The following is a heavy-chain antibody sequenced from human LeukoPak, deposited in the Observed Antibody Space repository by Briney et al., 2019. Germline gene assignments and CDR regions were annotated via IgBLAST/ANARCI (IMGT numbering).Heavy chain of an antibody. V-gene: IGHV3-48*01. D-gene: IGHD3-10*01. CDR2: IRSSGNIM. Sequence: LPGGSLRLSCAASGFTFSSYNMNWVRQAPGKGLEWISFIRSSGNIMYYADSVKGRFTISRDNAKTSVYLQMNSLRAGDTAVYYCVREGGWDSGSYSAYWGQGTLVTVSS. J-gene: IGHJ4*02. CDR3: VREGGWDSGSYSAY. CDR1: GFTFSSYN.